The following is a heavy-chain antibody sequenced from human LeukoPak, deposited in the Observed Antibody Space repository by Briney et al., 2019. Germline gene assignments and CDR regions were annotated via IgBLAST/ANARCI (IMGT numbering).Heavy chain of an antibody. D-gene: IGHD2-15*01. J-gene: IGHJ4*02. CDR3: AKGPRLVVVAATQIWFDY. Sequence: KTGGSLRLSCAASGFTFSSYSMNWVRQAPGERLEWVSSISSSSYIYYADSVKGRFTISRDNSKNTLYLQMNSLRAEDTAVYYCAKGPRLVVVAATQIWFDYWGQGTLVTVSS. CDR1: GFTFSSYS. CDR2: ISSSSYI. V-gene: IGHV3-21*04.